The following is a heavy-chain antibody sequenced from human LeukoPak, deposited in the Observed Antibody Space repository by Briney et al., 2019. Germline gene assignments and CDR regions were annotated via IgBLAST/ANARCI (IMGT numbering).Heavy chain of an antibody. V-gene: IGHV4-59*08. Sequence: SETLSLTCTVSGGSISSYYWSWIRQPPGKGLEWIGYIHYSGSTNYNPSLKSRVTISVDTSKNQFSLKLSSVTAADTAVYYCAKGLTRNWFDPWGQGTLVTVSS. CDR2: IHYSGST. CDR1: GGSISSYY. D-gene: IGHD1-14*01. CDR3: AKGLTRNWFDP. J-gene: IGHJ5*02.